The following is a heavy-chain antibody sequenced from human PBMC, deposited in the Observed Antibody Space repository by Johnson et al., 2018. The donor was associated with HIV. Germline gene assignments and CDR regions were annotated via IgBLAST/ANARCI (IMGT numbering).Heavy chain of an antibody. CDR1: GFSFRSYV. J-gene: IGHJ3*02. V-gene: IGHV3-66*01. CDR2: IYSGGTT. Sequence: EVQLVESGGGLVQPGGSLRLPCAASGFSFRSYVMNWVRQAPGKGLEWVSIIYSGGTTNYADSVKGRFTISRDTSQNTLYLQMNSLRAEDMAVYYCARERYGSQAIDAFDIWGQGTMVTVSS. D-gene: IGHD2-15*01. CDR3: ARERYGSQAIDAFDI.